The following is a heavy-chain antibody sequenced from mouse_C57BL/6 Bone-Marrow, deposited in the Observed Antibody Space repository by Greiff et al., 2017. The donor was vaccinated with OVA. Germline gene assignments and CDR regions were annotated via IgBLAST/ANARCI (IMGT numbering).Heavy chain of an antibody. Sequence: QVQLKESGAELARPGASVKLSCKASGYTFTSYGISWVKQRTGQGLEWIGEIYPRSGNTYYNEKFKGKDTLTADKSSSTAYMELRRLTSEDSAVYFCATTGGYAMDYWGQGTSVTVSS. CDR2: IYPRSGNT. J-gene: IGHJ4*01. CDR3: ATTGGYAMDY. CDR1: GYTFTSYG. V-gene: IGHV1-81*01.